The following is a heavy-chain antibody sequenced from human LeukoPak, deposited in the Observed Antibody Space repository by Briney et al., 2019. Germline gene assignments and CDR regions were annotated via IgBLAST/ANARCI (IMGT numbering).Heavy chain of an antibody. J-gene: IGHJ3*02. Sequence: KPSETLSLTCTVSGGSISGYYWSWIRQPPGKGLEWIGYIYYSGSTNYNPSLKSRVTISVDTSKNQFSLKLSSVTAADTAVYYCASTTGYDAFDIWGQGTMVTVSS. V-gene: IGHV4-59*01. D-gene: IGHD4-17*01. CDR3: ASTTGYDAFDI. CDR2: IYYSGST. CDR1: GGSISGYY.